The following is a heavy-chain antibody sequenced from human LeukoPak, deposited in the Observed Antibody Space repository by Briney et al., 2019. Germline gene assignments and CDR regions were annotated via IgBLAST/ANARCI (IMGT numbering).Heavy chain of an antibody. CDR1: GFPFNRFA. V-gene: IGHV3-23*01. Sequence: PGGSLTLSCTASGFPFNRFAMSWVRQAPGQGLAWVSAISGGGDAHYADSVKGRFTISRDNSKNTLFLHMNNLTADDTALYYCAKEGITGADSWGQGTLVYVSS. CDR2: ISGGGDA. CDR3: AKEGITGADS. J-gene: IGHJ4*02.